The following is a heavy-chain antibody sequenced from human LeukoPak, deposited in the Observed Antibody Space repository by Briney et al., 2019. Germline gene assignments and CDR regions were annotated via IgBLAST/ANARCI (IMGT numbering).Heavy chain of an antibody. D-gene: IGHD3-22*01. CDR1: GGSISSYY. Sequence: PSETLSLTCTVSGGSISSYYWSWIRQPPGKGLEWIGYIYYGGSTNYNPSLKSRVTISVDTSKNQFSLKLSSVTAADTAVYYCARAEVAYSYYDSGYAFDIWGQGTMVTVSS. CDR2: IYYGGST. CDR3: ARAEVAYSYYDSGYAFDI. J-gene: IGHJ3*02. V-gene: IGHV4-59*01.